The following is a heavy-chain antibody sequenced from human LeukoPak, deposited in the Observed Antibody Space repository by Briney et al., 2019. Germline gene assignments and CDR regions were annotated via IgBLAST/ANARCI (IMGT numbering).Heavy chain of an antibody. V-gene: IGHV3-30*18. D-gene: IGHD3-10*01. CDR2: ISYDGSNK. J-gene: IGHJ4*02. CDR1: GFTFSSYG. CDR3: AKDAWGSGSYYNVFGDY. Sequence: PGGSLRLSCAASGFTFSSYGMHWVRQAPGKGLEWVAVISYDGSNKYYADSVKGRFTISRDNSKNTLYLQMNSLRAEDTAVYYCAKDAWGSGSYYNVFGDYWGQGTLVTVSS.